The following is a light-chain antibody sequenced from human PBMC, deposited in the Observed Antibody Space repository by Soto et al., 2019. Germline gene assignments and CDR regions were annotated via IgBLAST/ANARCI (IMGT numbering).Light chain of an antibody. CDR2: AAS. V-gene: IGKV1-39*01. Sequence: DIPMTQSPSSLSASVGDRVTIACRASQNIDNFLNWYQQKPGKAPKLLIYAASSLLSGVPSRFSGSGSGTDFTLSITSVQSEDFAVYYCHQSYTTPWTFGQGTKVDFK. J-gene: IGKJ1*01. CDR1: QNIDNF. CDR3: HQSYTTPWT.